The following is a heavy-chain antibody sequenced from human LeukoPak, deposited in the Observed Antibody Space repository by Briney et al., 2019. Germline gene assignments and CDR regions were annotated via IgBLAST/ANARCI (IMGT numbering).Heavy chain of an antibody. CDR2: IYYSGST. V-gene: IGHV4-39*01. D-gene: IGHD7-27*01. CDR3: ASLLNGGVSHWLDP. CDR1: GGSITSSTSY. J-gene: IGHJ5*02. Sequence: PSETLSLTCTVSGGSITSSTSYWGWIRQPPGKGLEWIGTIYYSGSTYYNPSLKSRATMSVDTSKNQFSLKLSSVTAADTAVYYCASLLNGGVSHWLDPWGQGTLVTVSS.